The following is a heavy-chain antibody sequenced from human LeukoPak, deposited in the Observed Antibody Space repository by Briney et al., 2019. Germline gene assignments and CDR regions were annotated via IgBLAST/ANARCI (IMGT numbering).Heavy chain of an antibody. D-gene: IGHD5-24*01. J-gene: IGHJ4*02. Sequence: SETLSLTCAVYGGSFSGYYWSWIRQPPGKGLEWIGEINHSGSTNYNPSLKSRVTISVDTSKNQFSLKLSSVTAADTAVYYCAGCSRDGYNYGLDYWGQRTLVTVSS. V-gene: IGHV4-34*01. CDR1: GGSFSGYY. CDR3: AGCSRDGYNYGLDY. CDR2: INHSGST.